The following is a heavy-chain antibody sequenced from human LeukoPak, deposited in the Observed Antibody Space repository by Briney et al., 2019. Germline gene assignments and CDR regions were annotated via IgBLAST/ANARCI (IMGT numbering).Heavy chain of an antibody. D-gene: IGHD1-26*01. CDR3: ASSSKGGDAFDI. Sequence: SVKVSCKASGGTFSSYAISWVRQAPGQGLEWMGGIIPIFGTANYAQKFQGRVTITADESTSTAYMELSSLRSEDTAVYYCASSSKGGDAFDIWGQGTMVTVSS. CDR1: GGTFSSYA. J-gene: IGHJ3*02. V-gene: IGHV1-69*01. CDR2: IIPIFGTA.